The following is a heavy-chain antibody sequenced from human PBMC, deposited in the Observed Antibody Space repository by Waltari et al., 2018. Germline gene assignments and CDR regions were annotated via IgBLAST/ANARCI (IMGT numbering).Heavy chain of an antibody. CDR3: AIHVLRFLEWFQRKQASYGMDV. Sequence: QVQLQQWGAGLLKPSETLSLTCAVYGGSFSGYYWSWIRQPPGKGLEWIGEINQSGSTNYTPSLKSRVTISVDTSKNQFSLKLSSVTAADTAVYYCAIHVLRFLEWFQRKQASYGMDVWGQGTTVTVSS. CDR1: GGSFSGYY. J-gene: IGHJ6*02. D-gene: IGHD3-3*01. CDR2: INQSGST. V-gene: IGHV4-34*01.